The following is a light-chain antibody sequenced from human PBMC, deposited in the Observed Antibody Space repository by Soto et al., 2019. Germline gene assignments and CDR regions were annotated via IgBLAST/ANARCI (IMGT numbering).Light chain of an antibody. CDR3: QSYDDSLGGHVI. CDR2: ANT. V-gene: IGLV1-40*01. CDR1: SSYIGAGYD. J-gene: IGLJ2*01. Sequence: QSVLTQPPSVSGAPGQRVTISCTGSSSYIGAGYDVHWYQQLPGTAPKLLIYANTNRPSGVPDRFSGSKSGTSASLAITGLQAEDEAGYYCQSYDDSLGGHVIFGGGTKLTVL.